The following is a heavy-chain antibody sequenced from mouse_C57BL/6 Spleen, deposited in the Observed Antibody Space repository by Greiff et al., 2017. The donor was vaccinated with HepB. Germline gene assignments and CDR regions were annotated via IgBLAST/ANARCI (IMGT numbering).Heavy chain of an antibody. J-gene: IGHJ4*01. CDR2: INPSSGYT. Sequence: VQLQESGAELAKPGASVKLSCKASGYTFTSYWMHWVKQRPGQGLEWIGYINPSSGYTKYNQKFKDKAPLTADKSSSTAYMQLSSLTYEDSAVYYWARERDARDYWGQGTSVTVSA. D-gene: IGHD3-3*01. CDR1: GYTFTSYW. CDR3: ARERDARDY. V-gene: IGHV1-7*01.